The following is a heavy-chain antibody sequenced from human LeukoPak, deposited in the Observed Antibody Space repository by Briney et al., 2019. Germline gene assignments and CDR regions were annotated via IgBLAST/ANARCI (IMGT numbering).Heavy chain of an antibody. D-gene: IGHD6-13*01. CDR2: MNPNSGNT. J-gene: IGHJ4*02. Sequence: GASVKVSCKASGYTFTSYDINWVRQATGQGLEWMGWMNPNSGNTGYAQKFQGRVTITRNTSTSTAYMELSSLRAEDTAVYYCACGRVQAGNPLDYWGQGTLVTVSS. CDR1: GYTFTSYD. V-gene: IGHV1-8*03. CDR3: ACGRVQAGNPLDY.